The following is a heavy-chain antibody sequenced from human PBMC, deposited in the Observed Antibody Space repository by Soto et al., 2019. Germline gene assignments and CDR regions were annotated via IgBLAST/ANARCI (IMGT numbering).Heavy chain of an antibody. V-gene: IGHV4-59*08. CDR1: GDSVSISY. Sequence: SESMSLTCTASGDSVSISYLTLSRQTPGKGLEWIGYIYYSGSTYYNPSLKSRVTISVDTSKNQFSLKLSSVTAADTAVYYCARARIYYERSVLYYWGQGTLVIVSS. CDR3: ARARIYYERSVLYY. D-gene: IGHD3-22*01. CDR2: IYYSGST. J-gene: IGHJ4*02.